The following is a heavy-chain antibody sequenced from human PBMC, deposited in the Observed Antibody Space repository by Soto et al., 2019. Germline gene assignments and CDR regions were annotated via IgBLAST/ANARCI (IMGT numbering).Heavy chain of an antibody. J-gene: IGHJ4*02. Sequence: GGSLRLSCSVSGFTFSTSAMTRVRQAPGKGLEWVSTISTSGGSTYYIDSVKGRFTISRDNSQDILYLQMNRLRAEDTAIYYCTKDQKGDVQHFSEYWGQGTQVTVSS. D-gene: IGHD1-1*01. V-gene: IGHV3-23*01. CDR1: GFTFSTSA. CDR2: ISTSGGST. CDR3: TKDQKGDVQHFSEY.